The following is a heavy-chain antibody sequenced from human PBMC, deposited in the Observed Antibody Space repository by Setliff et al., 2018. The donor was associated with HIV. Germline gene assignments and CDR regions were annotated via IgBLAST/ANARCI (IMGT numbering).Heavy chain of an antibody. Sequence: PGGSLRLSCAASGFTFSSYSMNWVRQAPGKGLEWVSSISSSSSYIYYADSVKGRFTISRDNAKNSLYLQMNSLRAEDTAVYYCARVDNPTVNTMYFDSWGQGTLVTVSS. D-gene: IGHD4-4*01. J-gene: IGHJ4*02. CDR2: ISSSSSYI. CDR3: ARVDNPTVNTMYFDS. CDR1: GFTFSSYS. V-gene: IGHV3-21*01.